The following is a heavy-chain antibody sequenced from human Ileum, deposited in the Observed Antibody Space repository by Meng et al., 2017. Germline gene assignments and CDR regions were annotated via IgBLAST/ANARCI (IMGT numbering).Heavy chain of an antibody. CDR1: GDSVSRNSAA. D-gene: IGHD1-26*01. CDR3: ARGGGSYYHFDY. J-gene: IGHJ4*02. CDR2: TYYRSKWFN. Sequence: QVQLSQSGPGLVKPSQTLSPPCAISGDSVSRNSAAWNWIRQSPSRGLEWLGRTYYRSKWFNEYAVSVKSRITINPDTSENQFSLQLNSVTPEDAAVFYCARGGGSYYHFDYWGQGTLVTVSS. V-gene: IGHV6-1*01.